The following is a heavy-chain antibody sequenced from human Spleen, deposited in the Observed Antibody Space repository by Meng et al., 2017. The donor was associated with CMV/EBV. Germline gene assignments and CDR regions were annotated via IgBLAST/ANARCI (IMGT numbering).Heavy chain of an antibody. V-gene: IGHV4-34*01. CDR3: ARGLGRFPRHYYDSSGRAEYFQH. J-gene: IGHJ1*01. D-gene: IGHD3-22*01. Sequence: YYWSWIRQPPGKGLEWIGEINHSGSTNYTPSLKSRVTISVDTSKNQFSLKLSSVTAADTAVYYCARGLGRFPRHYYDSSGRAEYFQHWGQGSLVTVSS. CDR1: YY. CDR2: INHSGST.